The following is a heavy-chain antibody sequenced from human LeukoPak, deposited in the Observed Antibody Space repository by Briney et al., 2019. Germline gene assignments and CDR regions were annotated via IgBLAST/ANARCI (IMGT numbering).Heavy chain of an antibody. CDR1: GFTFSSFA. J-gene: IGHJ4*02. CDR3: AKGDNNILTGYYNSFDS. V-gene: IGHV3-23*01. Sequence: GGSLRLSCAASGFTFSSFAMGWVRQAPGKGLEWVSAISGSGISTYYADFVKGRFTISRDNSRNTLYLQMNSLRAEDTALFYCAKGDNNILTGYYNSFDSWGQGTLVTVSS. CDR2: ISGSGIST. D-gene: IGHD3-9*01.